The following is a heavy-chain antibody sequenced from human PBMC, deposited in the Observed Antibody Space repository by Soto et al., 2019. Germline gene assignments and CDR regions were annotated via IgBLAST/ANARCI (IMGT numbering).Heavy chain of an antibody. CDR2: IYYSGST. V-gene: IGHV4-39*02. CDR1: GGSITSSSYY. CDR3: ATQEVGGSYVYTFDP. Sequence: QLHLRESGPGLVKPSETLSLTCTVSGGSITSSSYYWGWIRQPPGKGLEWIGSIYYSGSTYYNPSLKXRXTXPVDTSKNHFSLKLSSVTAADTAVYYCATQEVGGSYVYTFDPWGQGTLVTVSS. D-gene: IGHD1-26*01. J-gene: IGHJ5*02.